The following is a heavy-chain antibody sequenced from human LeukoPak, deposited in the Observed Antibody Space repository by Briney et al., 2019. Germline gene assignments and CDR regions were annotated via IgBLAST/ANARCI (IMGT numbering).Heavy chain of an antibody. J-gene: IGHJ4*02. CDR2: INPSGGST. CDR3: AREEVGRGFDY. V-gene: IGHV1-46*01. CDR1: GYTFTIYY. D-gene: IGHD1-26*01. Sequence: ASVKVSCKTSGYTFTIYYMHWVRQAPGQGLEWMGIINPSGGSTSYAQKFQGRVTMTRDMSTSTVYMELSSLRSEDTAVYYCAREEVGRGFDYWGQGTLVTVSS.